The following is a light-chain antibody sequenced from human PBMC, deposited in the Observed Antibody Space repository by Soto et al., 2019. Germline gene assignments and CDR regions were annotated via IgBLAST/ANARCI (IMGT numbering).Light chain of an antibody. CDR3: QQYGSSPYT. J-gene: IGKJ2*01. CDR1: QSVSSSY. V-gene: IGKV3-20*01. CDR2: GAS. Sequence: EIVLTQSPGTLSLSPGERANLSCRASQSVSSSYLAWYQQKPGQAPRFLIYGASSRATGIPDRFSGSGSGTDFTLTISRLEPEDFAVYYCQQYGSSPYTFGQGTNLEIK.